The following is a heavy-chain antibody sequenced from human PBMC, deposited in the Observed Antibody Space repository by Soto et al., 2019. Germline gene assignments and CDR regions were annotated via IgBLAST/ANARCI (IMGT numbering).Heavy chain of an antibody. J-gene: IGHJ5*02. CDR3: ARKYCSSTSCYYPWFDP. CDR2: INAGNGNT. D-gene: IGHD2-2*01. V-gene: IGHV1-3*01. Sequence: ASVKVSCKASGYTFTSYAMHWVRQAPGQRLEWMGWINAGNGNTKYSQKFRGRVTITRDTSASTTYMELSSLRSEDTAVYYCARKYCSSTSCYYPWFDPWGKGTLVTVCS. CDR1: GYTFTSYA.